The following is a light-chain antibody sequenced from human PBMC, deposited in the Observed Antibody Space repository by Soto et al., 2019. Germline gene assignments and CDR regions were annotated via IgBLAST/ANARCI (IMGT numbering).Light chain of an antibody. Sequence: AIQMILSPSSLSASVGDRVTITCRASQGIRNDLGWYQQKPGKAPKLLIYAASSLQSGVPSRFSGSGSGTDFTLTISSLQPEDFATYYCLQDYNYPRTFGQGTKVDIK. CDR1: QGIRND. V-gene: IGKV1-6*01. J-gene: IGKJ1*01. CDR2: AAS. CDR3: LQDYNYPRT.